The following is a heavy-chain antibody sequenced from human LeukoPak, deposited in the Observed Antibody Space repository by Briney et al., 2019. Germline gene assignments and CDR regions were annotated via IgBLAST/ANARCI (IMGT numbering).Heavy chain of an antibody. J-gene: IGHJ3*02. CDR3: ARLGYSGSYGDAFDI. CDR1: GGSISSSSYY. CDR2: IYYSGST. V-gene: IGHV4-39*01. Sequence: SETLSLTCTVSGGSISSSSYYWGWIRQPPGKGLEWIGSIYYSGSTYYNPSLKSRVIISVDTSKNQFSLKLSSVTAADTAVYYCARLGYSGSYGDAFDIWGQGTMVTVSS. D-gene: IGHD1-26*01.